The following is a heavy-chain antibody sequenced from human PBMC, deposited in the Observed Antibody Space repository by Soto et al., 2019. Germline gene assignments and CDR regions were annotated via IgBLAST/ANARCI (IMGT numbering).Heavy chain of an antibody. CDR1: GGYITSINC. V-gene: IGHV4-4*02. Sequence: QVHLQESCPGLVRPSETLSLTCSVSGGYITSINCGSWVRHSPEKGLEWIGEIYHGGSTKYVPSLESRLTMSIDKSKNKFPLRLSSVTAADTAVYYCATLELGAVSWGPGSLVTVSS. CDR2: IYHGGST. D-gene: IGHD1-7*01. J-gene: IGHJ4*02. CDR3: ATLELGAVS.